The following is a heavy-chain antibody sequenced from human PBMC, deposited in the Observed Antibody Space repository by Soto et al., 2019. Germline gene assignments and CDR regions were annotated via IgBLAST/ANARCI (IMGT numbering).Heavy chain of an antibody. CDR1: GFTFSSYG. Sequence: QVQLVESGGGVVQPGRSLRLSCAASGFTFSSYGMHWVRQAPGKGLEWMAVIWYDGSNKYYADSVKGRFTISRDNSKNTLYLQMNSRRAEDTAVYYCARDYDILTGYYEPYAFDIWGQGTMVTVSS. CDR3: ARDYDILTGYYEPYAFDI. D-gene: IGHD3-9*01. V-gene: IGHV3-33*01. J-gene: IGHJ3*02. CDR2: IWYDGSNK.